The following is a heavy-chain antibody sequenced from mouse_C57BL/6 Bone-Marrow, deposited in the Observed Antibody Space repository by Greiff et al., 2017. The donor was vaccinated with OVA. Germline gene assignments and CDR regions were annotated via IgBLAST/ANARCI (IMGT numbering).Heavy chain of an antibody. CDR2: ISNLAYSI. CDR1: GFTFSDYG. D-gene: IGHD1-1*01. CDR3: ARPYYYGSSPGYFDV. Sequence: EVQVVESGGGLVQPGGSLKLSCAASGFTFSDYGMAWVRQAPRKGPEWVAFISNLAYSIYYADTVTGRFTISRKNAKNTLYLEMSSLRSEDTAMYYCARPYYYGSSPGYFDVWGTGTTVTVSS. J-gene: IGHJ1*03. V-gene: IGHV5-15*01.